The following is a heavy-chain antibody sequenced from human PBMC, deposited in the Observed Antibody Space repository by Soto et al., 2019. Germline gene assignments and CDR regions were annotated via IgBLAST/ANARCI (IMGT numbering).Heavy chain of an antibody. CDR2: IIPIFGTA. V-gene: IGHV1-69*01. CDR1: GGTFSSYS. Sequence: QVQLVQSGAEVKKPGSSVKVSCKASGGTFSSYSINWVRQAPGQGVEWMGEIIPIFGTANYAQKFQGRVTITADESTGKAYMELSSPGSEDTAVYYCARDGGRHSGGIDYWGQGTLVTVSS. D-gene: IGHD1-26*01. CDR3: ARDGGRHSGGIDY. J-gene: IGHJ4*02.